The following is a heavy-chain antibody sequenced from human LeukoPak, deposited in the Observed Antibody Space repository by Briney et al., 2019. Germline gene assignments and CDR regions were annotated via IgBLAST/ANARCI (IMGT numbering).Heavy chain of an antibody. J-gene: IGHJ4*02. D-gene: IGHD1-1*01. Sequence: EASVKVSCKASGGTFSSYAISWVRQAPGQGLEWMGWINPNSGGTNYAQKFQGRVTMTRDTSISTAYMELSRLRSDDTAVYYCARDPTTGTKVFDYWGQGTLVTVSS. CDR1: GGTFSSYA. CDR2: INPNSGGT. V-gene: IGHV1-2*02. CDR3: ARDPTTGTKVFDY.